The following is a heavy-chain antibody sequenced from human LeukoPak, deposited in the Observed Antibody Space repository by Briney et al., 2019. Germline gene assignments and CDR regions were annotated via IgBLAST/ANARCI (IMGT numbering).Heavy chain of an antibody. CDR2: ISCDGSNK. CDR3: AKDLMGDRWFGES. CDR1: GFTFSSNV. D-gene: IGHD3-10*01. V-gene: IGHV3-30*04. J-gene: IGHJ5*02. Sequence: GGSLRLSCAASGFTFSSNVMHWVRQAPGKGLEWVAVISCDGSNKFYADSVKGRFTISRDNYRNTLYLEMNSLRVEDTAVYYCAKDLMGDRWFGESWGQGTLVTVSS.